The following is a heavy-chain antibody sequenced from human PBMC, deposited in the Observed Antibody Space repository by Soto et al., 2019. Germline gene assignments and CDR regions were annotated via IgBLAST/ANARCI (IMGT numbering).Heavy chain of an antibody. V-gene: IGHV1-18*01. Sequence: QVQLVQSGAEVKKPGASVKVSCKASGYTFTSYGISWVRQAPGQGLEWMGWISAYNGNTNYAQKLQGRVTMTTDTPTRTAYMELRSLGSDDTAVYYCARDPNDGDYVGGYYGMDVWGQGTTVTVSS. D-gene: IGHD4-17*01. CDR3: ARDPNDGDYVGGYYGMDV. CDR2: ISAYNGNT. CDR1: GYTFTSYG. J-gene: IGHJ6*02.